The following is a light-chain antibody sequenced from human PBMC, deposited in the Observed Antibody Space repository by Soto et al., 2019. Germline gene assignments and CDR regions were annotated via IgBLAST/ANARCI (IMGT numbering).Light chain of an antibody. CDR3: QHFNSWPLL. Sequence: IVMTQSPAMLSVSPGERTTLSCRASQNVNNRLAWYQQKAGQPPRLLIYGASTRATGIPARFSGSGSGTEFTLTISSLQSEDFAVYYCQHFNSWPLLFGQGTKV. CDR2: GAS. J-gene: IGKJ1*01. CDR1: QNVNNR. V-gene: IGKV3-15*01.